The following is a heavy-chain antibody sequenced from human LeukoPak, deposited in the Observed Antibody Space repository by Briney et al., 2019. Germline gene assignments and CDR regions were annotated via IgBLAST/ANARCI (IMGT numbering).Heavy chain of an antibody. J-gene: IGHJ4*02. CDR1: GGTFSSYA. CDR3: ARAPTNDFWSGQVHDY. D-gene: IGHD3-3*01. Sequence: SVKVSCKASGGTFSSYAISWVRQAPGQGLEWMGGIIPIFGTANYAQKFQGRVTITADESTSTAYMELSSLRSEDTAVYYCARAPTNDFWSGQVHDYWGQGTLVTVSS. CDR2: IIPIFGTA. V-gene: IGHV1-69*13.